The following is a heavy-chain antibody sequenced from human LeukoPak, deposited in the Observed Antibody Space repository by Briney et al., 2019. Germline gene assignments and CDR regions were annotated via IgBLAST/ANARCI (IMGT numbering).Heavy chain of an antibody. CDR3: ARVCQWLVRCFDY. CDR1: GYTFPSYD. D-gene: IGHD6-19*01. Sequence: ASVKVSCKASGYTFPSYDIDWVRQATGQGLEWMGWMNPNSGNTGYAQQFQGRVTMTRNTSINTAYMELSSLRSEDTAVYYCARVCQWLVRCFDYWGQGTLVTVSS. V-gene: IGHV1-8*01. CDR2: MNPNSGNT. J-gene: IGHJ4*02.